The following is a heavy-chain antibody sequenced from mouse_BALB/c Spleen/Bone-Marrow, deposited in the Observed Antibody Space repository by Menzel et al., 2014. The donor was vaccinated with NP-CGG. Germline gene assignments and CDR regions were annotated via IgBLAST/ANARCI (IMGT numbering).Heavy chain of an antibody. Sequence: EVKLMESGGGLVQPGGSLKLSCAASGFTFSSYTMSWVRQTPEKRLEWVTYISNGGVSTYYADAVKGRFTISRDNAKNTLYLQMSSLKSEDTAMYYCTRDGYDVGGAMDYGGQGTSVTVSS. J-gene: IGHJ4*01. V-gene: IGHV5-12-2*01. CDR2: ISNGGVST. CDR1: GFTFSSYT. CDR3: TRDGYDVGGAMDY. D-gene: IGHD2-2*01.